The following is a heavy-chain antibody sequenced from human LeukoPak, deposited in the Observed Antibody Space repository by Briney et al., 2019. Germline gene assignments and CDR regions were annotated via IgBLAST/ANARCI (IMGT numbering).Heavy chain of an antibody. Sequence: SETLSLTCAVYGGSFSGYYWSWIRQPPGKGLEWIGEINHSGSTNYNPSLKSRVTISVDKSKNQFPLKLSSVTAADTAVYYCARDLAVAGSRKYWFDPWGQGTLVTVSS. CDR3: ARDLAVAGSRKYWFDP. J-gene: IGHJ5*02. V-gene: IGHV4-34*01. D-gene: IGHD6-19*01. CDR2: INHSGST. CDR1: GGSFSGYY.